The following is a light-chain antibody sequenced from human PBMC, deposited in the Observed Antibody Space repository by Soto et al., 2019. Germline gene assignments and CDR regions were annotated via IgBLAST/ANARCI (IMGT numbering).Light chain of an antibody. CDR2: WAS. CDR3: HHDYSTSWP. J-gene: IGKJ1*01. Sequence: NCKSSQSVVYSSNNNNYLAWYQQKPGQPPKLLIYWASTRESGVPDRFNGSGSVSDSTLTISSLPAVSAAVYNCHHDYSTSWPFCRGTKVDIK. V-gene: IGKV4-1*01. CDR1: QSVVYSSNNNNY.